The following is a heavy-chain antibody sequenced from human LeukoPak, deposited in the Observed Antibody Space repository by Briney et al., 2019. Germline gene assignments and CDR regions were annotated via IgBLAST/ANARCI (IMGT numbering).Heavy chain of an antibody. CDR2: ISWNSGSI. CDR1: GFTFNSYT. V-gene: IGHV3-9*01. J-gene: IGHJ6*03. CDR3: AKGSDYYYYYMDV. Sequence: GGSLRLSCAASGFTFNSYTMNWVRQAPGKGLEWVSGISWNSGSIGYADSVKGRFTISRDNAKNSLYLQMNSLRAEDTALYYCAKGSDYYYYYMDVWGKGTTVTVSS.